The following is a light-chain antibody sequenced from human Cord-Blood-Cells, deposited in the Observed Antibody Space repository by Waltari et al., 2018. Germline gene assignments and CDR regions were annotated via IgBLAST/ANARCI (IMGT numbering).Light chain of an antibody. V-gene: IGLV2-23*01. CDR1: SSDVGRYNL. J-gene: IGLJ3*02. CDR2: EGS. Sequence: QSALTQPASVSGSPGQSITISCTGTSSDVGRYNLVSWYQQHPGKALKLMIYEGSKRPSGVSNRFSGSKSGNTASLTISGLQAEDEADYYCCSYAGSSTWVFGGGTKLTVL. CDR3: CSYAGSSTWV.